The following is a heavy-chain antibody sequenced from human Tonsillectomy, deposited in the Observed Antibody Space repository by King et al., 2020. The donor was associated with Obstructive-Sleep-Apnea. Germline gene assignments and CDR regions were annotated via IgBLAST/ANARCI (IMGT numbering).Heavy chain of an antibody. D-gene: IGHD1-26*01. CDR1: GFTFSSYW. V-gene: IGHV3-7*03. Sequence: VQLVESGGGLVQPGGSLRLSCAASGFTFSSYWMSWVRQAPGKGLEWVANIKQDESEKFYVDSVKGRFTISRDNAKNSLYLQMNSLRAEDTAVYYCAGCWVVGPTSCYFDSWGQGSLVTVSS. CDR2: IKQDESEK. J-gene: IGHJ4*02. CDR3: AGCWVVGPTSCYFDS.